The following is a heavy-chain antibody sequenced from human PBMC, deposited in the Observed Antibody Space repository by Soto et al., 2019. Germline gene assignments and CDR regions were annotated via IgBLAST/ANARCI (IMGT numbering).Heavy chain of an antibody. D-gene: IGHD3-3*01. CDR2: IYYSGST. Sequence: SETLSLTCTVSGGSISSSSYYWGWIRQPPGKGLEWIGSIYYSGSTYYNPSLKSRVTISVDTSKNQFSLKLSSVTAADTAVYYCARAPSPYYDFWSGYYTGMVNWFDTWGQGTLVTVSS. J-gene: IGHJ5*02. V-gene: IGHV4-39*01. CDR1: GGSISSSSYY. CDR3: ARAPSPYYDFWSGYYTGMVNWFDT.